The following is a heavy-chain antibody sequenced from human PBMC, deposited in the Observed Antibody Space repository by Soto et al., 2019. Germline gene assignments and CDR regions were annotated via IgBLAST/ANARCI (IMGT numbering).Heavy chain of an antibody. J-gene: IGHJ4*02. D-gene: IGHD3-16*02. V-gene: IGHV1-2*04. Sequence: ASVKVSCKASGYTFTGYYMHWVRQAPGQGLEWMGWINPNSGGTNYAQKFQGWVTMTRDTSISTAYMELSRLRSDDTAVYYCARTLRLGELPFLYWGQGALVTVSS. CDR3: ARTLRLGELPFLY. CDR1: GYTFTGYY. CDR2: INPNSGGT.